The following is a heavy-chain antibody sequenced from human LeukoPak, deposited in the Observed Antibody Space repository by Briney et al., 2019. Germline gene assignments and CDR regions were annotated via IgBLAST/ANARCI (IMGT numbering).Heavy chain of an antibody. CDR3: ARDRVGQQLVGRNYYYYYMDV. D-gene: IGHD6-13*01. J-gene: IGHJ6*03. CDR1: GGSISSYY. Sequence: SSETLSLTCTVSGGSISSYYWSWIRQPPGKGLEWIGYIYYSGSTNYNPSLKSRVTISVDTSKNQFSPKLSSVTAADTAVYYCARDRVGQQLVGRNYYYYYMDVWGKGTTVTISS. CDR2: IYYSGST. V-gene: IGHV4-59*01.